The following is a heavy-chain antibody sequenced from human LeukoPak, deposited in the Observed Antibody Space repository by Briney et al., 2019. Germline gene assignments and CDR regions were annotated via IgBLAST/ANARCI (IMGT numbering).Heavy chain of an antibody. J-gene: IGHJ5*02. CDR3: ATMVRGVIEDNWFDP. Sequence: ASVTVSCKASGYTFTSYGISWVRQAPGQGLEWMGWISAYNGNTNYAQKLQGRVTMTTDTSTSTAYMELRSLRSDDTAVYYCATMVRGVIEDNWFDPWGQGTLVTVSS. CDR1: GYTFTSYG. V-gene: IGHV1-18*01. D-gene: IGHD3-10*01. CDR2: ISAYNGNT.